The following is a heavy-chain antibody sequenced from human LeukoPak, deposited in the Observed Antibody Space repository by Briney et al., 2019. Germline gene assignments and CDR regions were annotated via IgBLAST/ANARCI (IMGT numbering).Heavy chain of an antibody. CDR2: IYYSGST. CDR3: ARCRVIVSGCSFDY. Sequence: PSETLSFTCSVSRGSISSYYWSWVRQPPGKGLEWIGYIYYSGSTNYNPSLKSRVTISEDTSKNQFSLNLSSVTAADTAVYYCARCRVIVSGCSFDYWGQGTLVTVSS. CDR1: RGSISSYY. J-gene: IGHJ4*02. V-gene: IGHV4-59*01. D-gene: IGHD6-19*01.